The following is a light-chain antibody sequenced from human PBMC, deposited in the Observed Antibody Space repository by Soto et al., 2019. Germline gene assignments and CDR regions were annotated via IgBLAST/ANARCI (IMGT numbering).Light chain of an antibody. V-gene: IGKV1-39*01. J-gene: IGKJ1*01. CDR2: AAS. CDR1: QGIRNY. Sequence: DIQMTQSPSSLSASVGDRVTITFRASQGIRNYLCCYQHKPGKAPKRLIYAASSLQSGVPSIFSGSGSGTDFTLTISSLQPEDFATYYCQQSYSTSWTFGQGTKVDIK. CDR3: QQSYSTSWT.